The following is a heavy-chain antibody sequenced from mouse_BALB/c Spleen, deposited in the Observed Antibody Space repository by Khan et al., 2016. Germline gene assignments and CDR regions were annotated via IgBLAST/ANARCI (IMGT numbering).Heavy chain of an antibody. CDR2: ISNGGGST. CDR1: GFTFSSYT. D-gene: IGHD1-1*01. Sequence: EVELVESGGGLVQPGGSLKLSCAASGFTFSSYTMSWVRQTPEKRLEWVSYISNGGGSTYYPDTVKGRFTISRDTATNTLYLQIRMLKSEDTAMYDCEGYYYGRSYFDCWGQGTTLTVSS. CDR3: EGYYYGRSYFDC. J-gene: IGHJ2*01. V-gene: IGHV5-12-2*01.